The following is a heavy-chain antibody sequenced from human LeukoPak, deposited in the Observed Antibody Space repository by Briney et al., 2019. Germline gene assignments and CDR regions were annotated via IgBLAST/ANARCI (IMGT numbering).Heavy chain of an antibody. CDR1: GFTFSSYA. Sequence: GGSLRLSCAASGFTFSSYAMSWVRPAPGKGLEWVSAISGSGGSTYYADSVKGRFTISRDNSKNTLYLQMNSLRAEDTAVYYCAKDGAGYSSAEYFQHWGQGTLVTVSS. D-gene: IGHD6-19*01. V-gene: IGHV3-23*01. CDR2: ISGSGGST. J-gene: IGHJ1*01. CDR3: AKDGAGYSSAEYFQH.